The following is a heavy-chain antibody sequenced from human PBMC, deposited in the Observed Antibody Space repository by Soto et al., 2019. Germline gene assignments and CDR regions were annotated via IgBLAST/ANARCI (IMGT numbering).Heavy chain of an antibody. Sequence: ASVKVSCKASGYTSTSYGISWVRQAPGQGLEWMGWISAYNGNTNYAQKLQGRVTMTTDTSTSTAYMELRSLRSDDTAVYYCARVNDSSGYAFCEAFDIWGQGTMVTVSS. CDR1: GYTSTSYG. CDR3: ARVNDSSGYAFCEAFDI. CDR2: ISAYNGNT. V-gene: IGHV1-18*01. J-gene: IGHJ3*02. D-gene: IGHD3-22*01.